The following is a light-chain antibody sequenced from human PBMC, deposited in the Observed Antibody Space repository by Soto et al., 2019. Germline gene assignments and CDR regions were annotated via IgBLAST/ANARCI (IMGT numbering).Light chain of an antibody. V-gene: IGKV3-20*01. CDR2: GAS. CDR3: QQYGSSPSTT. CDR1: QSVSSD. J-gene: IGKJ5*01. Sequence: EIVMTQPPATLSVSPGERATLSCRASQSVSSDLAWYQQKPGQAPRLLIYGASSRATGIPDRFSGSGSGTDFTLTISRLEPEDFAVYYCQQYGSSPSTTFGQGTRLEIK.